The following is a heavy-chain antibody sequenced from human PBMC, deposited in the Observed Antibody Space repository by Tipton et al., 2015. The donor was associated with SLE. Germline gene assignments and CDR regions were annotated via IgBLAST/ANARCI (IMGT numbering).Heavy chain of an antibody. V-gene: IGHV1-18*01. CDR1: GYTFTSYD. J-gene: IGHJ4*02. CDR3: ARGKGDWSYFDY. Sequence: QLVQSGAEVKKPGASVKVSCKASGYTFTSYDINWVRQATGQGLEWMGWINPYNGNTNYAQKLQGRVSMTTDTSTSTAYMELRSLRSDDTAVYYCARGKGDWSYFDYWGQGTLVTVSS. CDR2: INPYNGNT. D-gene: IGHD3/OR15-3a*01.